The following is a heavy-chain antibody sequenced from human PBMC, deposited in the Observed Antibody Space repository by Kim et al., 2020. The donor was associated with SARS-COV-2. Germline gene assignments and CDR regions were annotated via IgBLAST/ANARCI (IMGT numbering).Heavy chain of an antibody. D-gene: IGHD3-10*02. CDR2: ITSKPYGATT. J-gene: IGHJ6*02. Sequence: GGSLRLSCTASGFNFAGYAMSWVRQAPGMGLEWVGFITSKPYGATTEYAASVKGRFTISRDDSKSIAYLQMNSLKTEDTAVYFCTRDEDVRNTPMAGFYAMDVWGQGTPVTVSS. CDR3: TRDEDVRNTPMAGFYAMDV. V-gene: IGHV3-49*04. CDR1: GFNFAGYA.